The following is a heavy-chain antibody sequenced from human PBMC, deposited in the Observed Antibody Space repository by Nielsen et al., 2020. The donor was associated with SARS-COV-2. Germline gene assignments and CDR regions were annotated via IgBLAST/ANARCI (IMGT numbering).Heavy chain of an antibody. J-gene: IGHJ5*01. CDR1: GGTFSTYA. V-gene: IGHV1-69*04. CDR2: IIPILGLS. Sequence: SVKVSCKASGGTFSTYAISWVRQAPGQGLEWLGRIIPILGLSDYARTLQGRVTITWDKSTNTAFMELSSLRSEDTAVYYCAAVPSPGQDCFVSWGQGSQVTVSS. D-gene: IGHD6-19*01. CDR3: AAVPSPGQDCFVS.